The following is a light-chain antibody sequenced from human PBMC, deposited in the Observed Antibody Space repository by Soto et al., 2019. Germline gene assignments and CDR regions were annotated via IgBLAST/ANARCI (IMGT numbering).Light chain of an antibody. V-gene: IGKV1-9*01. CDR1: QGISSH. CDR3: QQLNSYPIT. J-gene: IGKJ5*01. Sequence: DIHLTQSPSFLSASVGDRVTITCRASQGISSHLAWYQQQPGKAPKLLIYVASTLQSGVPSRFSGSGSGTEFTLTISGLQTEDFASYYCQQLNSYPITFGQGTRLEIK. CDR2: VAS.